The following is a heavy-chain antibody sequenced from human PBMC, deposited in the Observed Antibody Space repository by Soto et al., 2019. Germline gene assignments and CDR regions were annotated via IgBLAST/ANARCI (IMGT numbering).Heavy chain of an antibody. Sequence: QVQLVESGGGVVQPGRSLRLSCAASGFTFSSYAMHWVRQAPGKGLEWVAVISYDGTNKYYADSVKGRFTISRDNXXXXXXXXXXXXXXXXXXXXXXXXXXXXXXDYWGQGTLVTVSS. CDR1: GFTFSSYA. CDR2: ISYDGTNK. V-gene: IGHV3-30-3*01. CDR3: XXXXXXXXDY. J-gene: IGHJ4*02.